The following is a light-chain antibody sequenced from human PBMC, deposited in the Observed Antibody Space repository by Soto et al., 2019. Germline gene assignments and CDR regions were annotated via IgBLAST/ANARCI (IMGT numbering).Light chain of an antibody. V-gene: IGKV1-27*01. Sequence: DIQMTQSPSSLSASVGDRVTLTCRASQGISNDLAWYQQKPGKVPKLLIYAASTLQSGVPSRFSGSGSGTDFPLTISSLQPEDVATYYCQKYYSAPFIFGPGTKVDVK. CDR1: QGISND. CDR2: AAS. J-gene: IGKJ3*01. CDR3: QKYYSAPFI.